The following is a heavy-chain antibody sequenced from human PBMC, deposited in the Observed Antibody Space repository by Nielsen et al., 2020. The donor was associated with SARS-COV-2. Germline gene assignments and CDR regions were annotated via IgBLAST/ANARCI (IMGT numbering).Heavy chain of an antibody. J-gene: IGHJ6*02. CDR3: ARERSREYGIDV. V-gene: IGHV1-3*01. CDR1: GYSFTSYA. Sequence: ASVKVSCKASGYSFTSYAMHWVWQAPGQRLEWMGWINVGNGNTKYSQKFQGRVTFTRDTSASTAYMELSSLRFEDTAVYYCARERSREYGIDVWGQGTTVIVSS. CDR2: INVGNGNT. D-gene: IGHD1-26*01.